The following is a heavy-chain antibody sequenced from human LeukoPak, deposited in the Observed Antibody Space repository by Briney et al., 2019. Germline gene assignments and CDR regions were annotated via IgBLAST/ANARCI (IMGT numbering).Heavy chain of an antibody. D-gene: IGHD2-8*01. CDR3: ARVNGGGGGRCTNGVCYKNYYYYMDV. CDR1: GGSISCSSYY. V-gene: IGHV4-39*07. Sequence: SETLSLTCTVSGGSISCSSYYWGWIRQPPGKGLEWIGSIYYSGSTYYNASLKSRVTISVDTSKNQVFLKLSSVTAADTAVYFCARVNGGGGGRCTNGVCYKNYYYYMDVWGKGTTVTVSS. J-gene: IGHJ6*03. CDR2: IYYSGST.